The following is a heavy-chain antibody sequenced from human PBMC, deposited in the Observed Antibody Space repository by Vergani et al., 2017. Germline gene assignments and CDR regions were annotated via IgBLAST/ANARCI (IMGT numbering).Heavy chain of an antibody. D-gene: IGHD6-13*01. CDR3: AKDFSYSSIWYYFDY. CDR1: GFTFSYYA. V-gene: IGHV3-23*01. CDR2: ISSSGGST. Sequence: EVQLLESGGGLVQPGGSLRLSCAASGFTFSYYAMTWVRQAPGKGLEWVSAISSSGGSTYYADSVKGRFTISRDNSKNTLYLQMNSLRAEDTAVYYCAKDFSYSSIWYYFDYWGQGTLVTVSS. J-gene: IGHJ4*02.